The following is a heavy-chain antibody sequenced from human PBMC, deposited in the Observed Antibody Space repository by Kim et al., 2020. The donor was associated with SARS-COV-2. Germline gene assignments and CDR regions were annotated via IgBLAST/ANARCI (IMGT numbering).Heavy chain of an antibody. J-gene: IGHJ6*02. Sequence: SVKVSCKASGGTFSSYAISWVRQAPGQGLEWMGGIIPIFGTANYAQKFQGRVTITADESTSTAYMELSSLRSEDTAVYYCARGKDWLPKYYYYGMDVWGQGTTVTVSS. CDR2: IIPIFGTA. D-gene: IGHD3-9*01. CDR1: GGTFSSYA. V-gene: IGHV1-69*13. CDR3: ARGKDWLPKYYYYGMDV.